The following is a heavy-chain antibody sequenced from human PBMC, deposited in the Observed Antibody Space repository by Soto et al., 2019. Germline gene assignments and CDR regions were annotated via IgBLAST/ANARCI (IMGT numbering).Heavy chain of an antibody. J-gene: IGHJ4*02. CDR2: IYHSGSI. CDR1: GDSISSSLW. D-gene: IGHD1-1*01. CDR3: ATSQLGEYFDN. Sequence: SETLSLTCDVSGDSISSSLWWSWVRQTPGKGLEWIGEIYHSGSINYNPSLKSRVTISADRSKNQFSLTLTAVTAADTAVYYCATSQLGEYFDNWGQGTLVTVSS. V-gene: IGHV4-4*02.